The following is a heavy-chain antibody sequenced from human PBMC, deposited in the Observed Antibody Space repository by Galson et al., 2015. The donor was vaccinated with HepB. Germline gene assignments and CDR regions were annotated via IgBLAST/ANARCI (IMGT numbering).Heavy chain of an antibody. CDR1: GYTFTTYA. D-gene: IGHD2-15*01. V-gene: IGHV7-4-1*02. Sequence: SVKVSCKASGYTFTTYAMNWVRQAPGQGLEWMGLINTNTGNPTYAQGFTGRFVFSLDTSVTTAYLQISSLKAEDTAVYYCARDPGYCSGGSCYSRRFYSFDYWGQGTLVTVSS. J-gene: IGHJ4*02. CDR2: INTNTGNP. CDR3: ARDPGYCSGGSCYSRRFYSFDY.